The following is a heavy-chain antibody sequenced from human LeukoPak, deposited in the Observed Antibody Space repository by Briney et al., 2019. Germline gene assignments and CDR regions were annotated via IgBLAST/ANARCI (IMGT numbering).Heavy chain of an antibody. CDR1: GGSISSYY. J-gene: IGHJ4*02. D-gene: IGHD4-17*01. CDR2: IYTSGST. Sequence: PSETLSLTCTVSGGSISSYYWSWIRQPAGKGLEWIGRIYTSGSTNYNPSLKSRVTISVDKSKNQFSLELSSVTAADTAVYYCARGGRTTVTLDYWGRGTLVTVSS. V-gene: IGHV4-4*07. CDR3: ARGGRTTVTLDY.